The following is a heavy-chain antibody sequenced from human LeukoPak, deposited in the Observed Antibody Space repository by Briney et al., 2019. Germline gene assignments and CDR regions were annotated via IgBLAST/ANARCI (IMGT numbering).Heavy chain of an antibody. CDR3: ARGSRDDYVWGSYRPYYFDY. Sequence: GASVKVSCKASGYTFTGYYMHWVRQAPGQGLEWMGWINPNSGGTNYAQKFQGWVTMTRDTSISTAYMEPRSLRSDDTAVYYCARGSRDDYVWGSYRPYYFDYWGQGTLVTVSS. CDR2: INPNSGGT. CDR1: GYTFTGYY. D-gene: IGHD3-16*02. V-gene: IGHV1-2*04. J-gene: IGHJ4*02.